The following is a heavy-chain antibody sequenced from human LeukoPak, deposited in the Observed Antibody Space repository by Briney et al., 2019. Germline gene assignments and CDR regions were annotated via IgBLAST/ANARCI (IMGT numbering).Heavy chain of an antibody. D-gene: IGHD5-24*01. CDR2: ISGSGGST. J-gene: IGHJ3*02. CDR3: AKSNGYNFEAFDM. CDR1: GFTFSSYG. V-gene: IGHV3-23*01. Sequence: PGGTLRLSCAASGFTFSSYGMSWVRQAPGKGLEWVSAISGSGGSTYYADSVKGRFTISRDNSKNTLYLQMNSLRADDTAVYYCAKSNGYNFEAFDMWGQGAMVTVSS.